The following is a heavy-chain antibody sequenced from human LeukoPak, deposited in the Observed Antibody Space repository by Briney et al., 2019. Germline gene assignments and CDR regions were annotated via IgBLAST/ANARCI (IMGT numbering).Heavy chain of an antibody. J-gene: IGHJ4*02. CDR2: ISYDGSDK. V-gene: IGHV3-30*18. CDR1: GFTFSSYG. D-gene: IGHD6-19*01. Sequence: GGSLRLSCADSGFTFSSYGMHWVRQAPGKGLEWVAVISYDGSDKYYADSVKGRFTISRDNSKNTLYLQMNTLRAEDTAVYYCAKDQASSGWYYDYWGQGTLVTVSS. CDR3: AKDQASSGWYYDY.